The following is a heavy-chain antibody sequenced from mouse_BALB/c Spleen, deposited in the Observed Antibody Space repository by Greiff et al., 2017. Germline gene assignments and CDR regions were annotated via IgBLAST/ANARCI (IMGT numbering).Heavy chain of an antibody. V-gene: IGHV5-17*02. Sequence: EVKLVESGGGLVQPGGSRKLSCAASGFTFSSFGMHWVRQAPEKGLEWVAYISSGSSTIYYADTVKGRFTISRDNPKNTLFLQMTSLRSEDTAMYYCARGDYYGSRFAYWGQGTLVTVSA. CDR3: ARGDYYGSRFAY. D-gene: IGHD1-1*01. CDR2: ISSGSSTI. J-gene: IGHJ3*01. CDR1: GFTFSSFG.